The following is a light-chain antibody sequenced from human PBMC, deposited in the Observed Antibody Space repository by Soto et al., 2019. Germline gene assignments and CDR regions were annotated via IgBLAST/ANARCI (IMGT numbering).Light chain of an antibody. J-gene: IGKJ1*01. CDR3: HRYGYVGT. V-gene: IGKV3-20*01. CDR2: GAS. Sequence: EIVLTQSPGTLSLSPGVRATLSCRASQSVTSNYLAWYQQKPGQAPRLLIYGASSRATGMPDRFSRSGSGTDFTLTISRLEPEVLAVYYGHRYGYVGTFGQGTMVEVK. CDR1: QSVTSNY.